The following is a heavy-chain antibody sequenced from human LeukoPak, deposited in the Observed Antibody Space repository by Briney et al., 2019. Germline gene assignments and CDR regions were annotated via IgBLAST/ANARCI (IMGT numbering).Heavy chain of an antibody. CDR3: ARGHPHYF. J-gene: IGHJ4*02. CDR2: ISYDGSNK. V-gene: IGHV3-30*03. CDR1: GFTFSSHG. Sequence: GRSLRLSCAASGFTFSSHGMHWVRQAPGKGLEWVAVISYDGSNKYYADSVKGRFTISRDNSKNTLYLQMNSLRAEDTAVYYCARGHPHYFWGQGTLVTVSS.